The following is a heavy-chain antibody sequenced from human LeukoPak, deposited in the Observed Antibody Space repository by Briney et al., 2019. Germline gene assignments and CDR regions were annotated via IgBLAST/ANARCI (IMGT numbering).Heavy chain of an antibody. V-gene: IGHV3-33*01. CDR1: GFTFSSYG. CDR3: ARARSGSSGPRWFDP. D-gene: IGHD6-19*01. CDR2: IWYDGSNK. Sequence: GGSLRLSCAASGFTFSSYGMHWVRQAPGKGLEWVAVIWYDGSNKYYADSVKGRFTISRDNSKNTLYLQMNSLRAEDTAVYYCARARSGSSGPRWFDPWGQGTLVTVSS. J-gene: IGHJ5*02.